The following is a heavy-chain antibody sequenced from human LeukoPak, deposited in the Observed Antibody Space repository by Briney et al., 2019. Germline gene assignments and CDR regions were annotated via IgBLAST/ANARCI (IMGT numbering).Heavy chain of an antibody. CDR3: ARGGYRFGYVFDY. V-gene: IGHV3-30*04. CDR2: ISYDGGDI. D-gene: IGHD5-18*01. CDR1: GYTFSSYA. J-gene: IGHJ4*02. Sequence: PGGSLRLSCAASGYTFSSYAAHWVRHAPGTGLEWVSFISYDGGDIKYADSVKGRFTTSRDNSKNTLYLQMNSLRPEDTAVYYCARGGYRFGYVFDYWGQGTLVTVSP.